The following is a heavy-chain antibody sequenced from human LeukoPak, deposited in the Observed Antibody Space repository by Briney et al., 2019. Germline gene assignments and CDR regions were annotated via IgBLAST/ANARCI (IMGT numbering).Heavy chain of an antibody. Sequence: ASVKVSCKASGYTFTSYYMHWVRQPPGQGLEWMGIINPSGGSTSYAQKFQGRVTMTRDMSTSTVYMELSSLRSEDTAVYYCARDLAVAGTGGDYWGQGTLVTISS. CDR2: INPSGGST. V-gene: IGHV1-46*01. CDR1: GYTFTSYY. D-gene: IGHD6-19*01. CDR3: ARDLAVAGTGGDY. J-gene: IGHJ4*02.